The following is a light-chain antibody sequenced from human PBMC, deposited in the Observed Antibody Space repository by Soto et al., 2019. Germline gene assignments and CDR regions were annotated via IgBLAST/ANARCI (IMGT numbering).Light chain of an antibody. Sequence: QSVLTQPASVSGSPGQSITISCTGTSSDVGSYNLVSWYQQHPGKAPKLMIFEGSERPSGVSNRFSGSKSGNTASLTITGLQAEDEADYYCCSYAGSLWVFGGGTQLTVL. V-gene: IGLV2-23*01. CDR3: CSYAGSLWV. J-gene: IGLJ3*02. CDR1: SSDVGSYNL. CDR2: EGS.